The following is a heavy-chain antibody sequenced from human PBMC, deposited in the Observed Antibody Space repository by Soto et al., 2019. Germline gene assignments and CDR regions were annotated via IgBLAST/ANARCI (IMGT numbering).Heavy chain of an antibody. V-gene: IGHV3-66*01. J-gene: IGHJ4*02. D-gene: IGHD3-22*01. CDR1: GFSVTNNY. CDR3: ARGRGSNGYLGLEHFFDY. Sequence: EVQVVESGGGLVQPGGSLRLSCAASGFSVTNNYMNWVRQAPGKGLEWVSIIDIGGNTYYADSVKDRFTISRDNSRNTLYLQMDSLRAENTAVYYCARGRGSNGYLGLEHFFDYWGQGTLVTVSP. CDR2: IDIGGNT.